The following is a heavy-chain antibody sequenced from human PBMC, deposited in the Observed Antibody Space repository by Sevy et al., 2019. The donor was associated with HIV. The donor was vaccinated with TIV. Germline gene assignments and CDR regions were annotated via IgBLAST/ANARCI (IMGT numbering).Heavy chain of an antibody. Sequence: ASVKVSCKASGYTFTGYYMHWVRQAPGQGLEWMGWINPNSEGTNYAQKFQGRVTMTRDTSISTAYMELSRLRSDDTAVYYCARSGRTYYYDSSGYYYAYDYWGQGTLVTVSS. CDR2: INPNSEGT. CDR3: ARSGRTYYYDSSGYYYAYDY. CDR1: GYTFTGYY. J-gene: IGHJ4*02. V-gene: IGHV1-2*02. D-gene: IGHD3-22*01.